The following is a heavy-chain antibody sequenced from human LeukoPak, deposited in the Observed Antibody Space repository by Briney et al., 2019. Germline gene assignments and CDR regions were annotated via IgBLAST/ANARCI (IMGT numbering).Heavy chain of an antibody. Sequence: SETLSLTCAVYGGSFSGYYWSWIRQPPGKGLEWIGEINHSGSTNYNPSLKSRVTISVDTSKNQFSLKLSSVTAEDTAVYYCAKDGSPPGYSSAWGQGTLVTVSS. V-gene: IGHV4-34*01. D-gene: IGHD6-19*01. J-gene: IGHJ4*02. CDR1: GGSFSGYY. CDR3: AKDGSPPGYSSA. CDR2: INHSGST.